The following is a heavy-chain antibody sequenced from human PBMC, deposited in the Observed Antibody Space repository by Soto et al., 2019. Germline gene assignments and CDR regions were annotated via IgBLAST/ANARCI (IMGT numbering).Heavy chain of an antibody. J-gene: IGHJ6*02. V-gene: IGHV1-2*04. Sequence: ASVKVSCKASGYTFTGYYMHWVRQAPGQGLEWMGWINPNSGGTNYAQKFQGWVTMTRDTSISTAYMELSRLRSDDTAVYYCARDVAAAGQYYYYYYGMDVWGQGTTVTV. CDR2: INPNSGGT. CDR3: ARDVAAAGQYYYYYYGMDV. CDR1: GYTFTGYY. D-gene: IGHD6-13*01.